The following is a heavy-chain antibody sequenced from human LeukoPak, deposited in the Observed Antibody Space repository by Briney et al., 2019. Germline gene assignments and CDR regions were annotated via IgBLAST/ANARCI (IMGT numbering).Heavy chain of an antibody. D-gene: IGHD6-13*01. CDR1: GWSFSGYY. CDR2: IKHSGGS. CDR3: ARGPSYSSSWDSEVDY. J-gene: IGHJ4*02. Sequence: SEALSLTCAGYGWSFSGYYWSWIRQPPGKGLEWIGEIKHSGGSNYNPALKSQVTISVDTSKNQFSLKLSSVTAADKAVYYCARGPSYSSSWDSEVDYWGQGTLVTVSS. V-gene: IGHV4-34*01.